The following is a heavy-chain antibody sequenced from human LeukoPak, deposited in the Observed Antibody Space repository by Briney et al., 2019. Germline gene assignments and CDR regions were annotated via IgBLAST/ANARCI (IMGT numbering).Heavy chain of an antibody. Sequence: GGSLRLSCVASGFTLSSYSMNWFRQAPGKGLEWVSYISDTGSTIAYADSVKGRFTMSRDEAKNSLHLQMNSLRDEDTAVYYCTRRFDSWGQGVLVTVSS. J-gene: IGHJ4*02. CDR1: GFTLSSYS. CDR2: ISDTGSTI. CDR3: TRRFDS. V-gene: IGHV3-48*02.